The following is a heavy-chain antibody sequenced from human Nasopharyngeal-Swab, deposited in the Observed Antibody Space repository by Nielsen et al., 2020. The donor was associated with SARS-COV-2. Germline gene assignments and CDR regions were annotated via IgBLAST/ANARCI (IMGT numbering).Heavy chain of an antibody. D-gene: IGHD3-22*01. CDR1: GFTFSSYG. CDR2: IWYDGSNK. V-gene: IGHV3-33*01. J-gene: IGHJ4*02. Sequence: GESLKISCAASGFTFSSYGMHWVRQAPGKGLEWVAVIWYDGSNKYYADSVKGRFTISRDNSKNTLYLQMNSLRAEDTAVYYCARDYCDSSGYYYFDYWGQGTLVTVSS. CDR3: ARDYCDSSGYYYFDY.